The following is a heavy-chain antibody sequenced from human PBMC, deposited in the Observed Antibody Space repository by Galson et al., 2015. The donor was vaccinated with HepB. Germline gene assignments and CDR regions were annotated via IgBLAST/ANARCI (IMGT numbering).Heavy chain of an antibody. J-gene: IGHJ2*01. CDR2: IGTAGDP. CDR3: ARGSYCGGDCYMVTSWYFDL. Sequence: SLRLSCAASGFTFSSYDMHWVRQATGKGLEWVSAIGTAGDPYYPGSVKGRFTISRENAKNSLYLQMNSLRAGDTAVYYCARGSYCGGDCYMVTSWYFDLWGRGTLVTVSS. D-gene: IGHD2-21*02. CDR1: GFTFSSYD. V-gene: IGHV3-13*05.